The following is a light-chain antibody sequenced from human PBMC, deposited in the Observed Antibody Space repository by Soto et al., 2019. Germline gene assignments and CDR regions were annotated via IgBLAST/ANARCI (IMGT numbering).Light chain of an antibody. CDR1: QTISSW. CDR3: QQYNTYISLT. Sequence: DILMTQPPTSLSASVGDIVTITCRASQTISSWVAWYQQKPGKAPKLLIYKATSLETGVPARFSGSGSGTEFTLTISGLQPDDFASYYCQQYNTYISLTFGGGTKVDIK. J-gene: IGKJ4*01. V-gene: IGKV1-5*03. CDR2: KAT.